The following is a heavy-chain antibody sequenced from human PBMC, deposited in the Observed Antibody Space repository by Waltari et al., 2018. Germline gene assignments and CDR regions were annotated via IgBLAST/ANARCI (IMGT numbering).Heavy chain of an antibody. CDR2: INHSGST. Sequence: QVQLQQWGAGLLKPLETLSLTCAVYGGSFSGYYWSWIRQPPGKGLEWIGEINHSGSTNYNPALKRRVTISVDTAKNQFSLKLSSVTAADTAVYYCAHITGGWGQGTLVTVSS. CDR3: AHITGG. J-gene: IGHJ4*02. CDR1: GGSFSGYY. D-gene: IGHD1-20*01. V-gene: IGHV4-34*01.